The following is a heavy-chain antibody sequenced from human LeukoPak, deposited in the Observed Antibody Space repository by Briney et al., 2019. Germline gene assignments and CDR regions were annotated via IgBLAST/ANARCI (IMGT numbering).Heavy chain of an antibody. V-gene: IGHV3-7*01. Sequence: PGGSLRLSCAASGFTFSSYWMSWVRQAPGKGLDWVANIKQDGSEKYYVDSVKGRFTISRDNAKNSLYLQMNSLRAEDTAVYYCARDQVPYDFWSGYYLGYWGQGTLVTVSS. D-gene: IGHD3-3*01. CDR3: ARDQVPYDFWSGYYLGY. CDR1: GFTFSSYW. J-gene: IGHJ4*02. CDR2: IKQDGSEK.